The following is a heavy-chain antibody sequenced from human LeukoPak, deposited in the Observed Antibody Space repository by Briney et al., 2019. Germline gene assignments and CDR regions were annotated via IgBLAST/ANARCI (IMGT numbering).Heavy chain of an antibody. D-gene: IGHD5-18*01. V-gene: IGHV1-69*04. CDR3: ATSSGYSSWGY. J-gene: IGHJ4*02. Sequence: SVKVSCKASGGTFSSYAISWVRQAPGQGLEWMGRIIPILGIANYAQKFQGRVTITADKSTSTAYMELSSMRSEDTAVYYCATSSGYSSWGYWGQGTLVTVSS. CDR2: IIPILGIA. CDR1: GGTFSSYA.